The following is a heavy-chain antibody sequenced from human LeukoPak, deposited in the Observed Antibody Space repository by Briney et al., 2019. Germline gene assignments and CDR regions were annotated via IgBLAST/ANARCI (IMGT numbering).Heavy chain of an antibody. CDR1: GGSISSSSYY. D-gene: IGHD3-3*01. CDR2: IYYSGST. CDR3: ARAGGLRFLDYYYYYMDV. V-gene: IGHV4-39*07. Sequence: SETLSLTCTVSGGSISSSSYYWGWIRQPPGKGLEWIGSIYYSGSTYYNPSLKSRVTISVDTSKNQFSLKLSSVTAADTAVYYCARAGGLRFLDYYYYYMDVWGKGTTVTVSS. J-gene: IGHJ6*03.